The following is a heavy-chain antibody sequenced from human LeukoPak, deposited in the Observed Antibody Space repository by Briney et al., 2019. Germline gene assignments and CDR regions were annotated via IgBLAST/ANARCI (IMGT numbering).Heavy chain of an antibody. D-gene: IGHD5-12*01. Sequence: GGSLRLSCAASGFTFSSYGMHWVRQAPGKGLEWVSAISGSGGSTYYADSVKGRFTISRDNSKNTLYLQMNSLRAEDTAVYYCAMPAPYDSLTPYYYYGMDVWGQGTTVTVSS. V-gene: IGHV3-23*01. CDR2: ISGSGGST. CDR3: AMPAPYDSLTPYYYYGMDV. J-gene: IGHJ6*02. CDR1: GFTFSSYG.